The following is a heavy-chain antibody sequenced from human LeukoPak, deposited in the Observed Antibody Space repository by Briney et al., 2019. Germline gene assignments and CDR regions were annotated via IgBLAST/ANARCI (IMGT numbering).Heavy chain of an antibody. D-gene: IGHD2-15*01. CDR1: GGSISSSDYY. Sequence: SETLSLTCTVSGGSISSSDYYWGWIRQPPGKGLEWIGSIYYGGSTYYNPSLKSRVTIPVDTSMNQFSPKLSFVTTADTAVYYCARALGYCSGGSCTRGYNWFDPWGQGTLVTVPS. V-gene: IGHV4-39*01. CDR2: IYYGGST. CDR3: ARALGYCSGGSCTRGYNWFDP. J-gene: IGHJ5*02.